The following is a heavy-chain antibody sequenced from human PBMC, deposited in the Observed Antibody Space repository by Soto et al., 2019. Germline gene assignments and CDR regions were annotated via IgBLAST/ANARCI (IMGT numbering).Heavy chain of an antibody. D-gene: IGHD3-10*01. CDR1: GFTFSTYG. CDR3: ARDWPFGEVQLGKQGI. V-gene: IGHV3-30*03. J-gene: IGHJ4*02. CDR2: ISYDGSDK. Sequence: GGSLRLSCAASGFTFSTYGMHWVRQAPGKGLEWVAVISYDGSDKYYADSVQGRFTISRDNAKNTLYLQVNSLRAEDTAVYYCARDWPFGEVQLGKQGIWGQGTLVPVSS.